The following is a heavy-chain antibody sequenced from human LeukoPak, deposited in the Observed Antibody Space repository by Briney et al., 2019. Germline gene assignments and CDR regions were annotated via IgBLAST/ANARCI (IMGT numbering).Heavy chain of an antibody. CDR1: GFTVSSNY. D-gene: IGHD1-26*01. CDR3: ARGTSGTFKSFDY. Sequence: GGSLRLSCAASGFTVSSNYMSWVRQAPGKGLEWISVIYSGGSTYYADSVKGRFTISRDNSNNTLYLQINSLRAEDTAVYYCARGTSGTFKSFDYWGQGTLVTVSS. V-gene: IGHV3-53*01. J-gene: IGHJ4*02. CDR2: IYSGGST.